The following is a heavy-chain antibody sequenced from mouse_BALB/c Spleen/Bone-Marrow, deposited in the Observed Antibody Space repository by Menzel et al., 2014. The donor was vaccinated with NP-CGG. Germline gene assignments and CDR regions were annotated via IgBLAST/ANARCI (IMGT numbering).Heavy chain of an antibody. D-gene: IGHD2-4*01. CDR1: GISITTGNYR. Sequence: EVKLVESGPGLVKPSQPVSLTCTVTGISITTGNYRWSWIRQFPGNKLEWIGYIYYSGTITYNPSLTSRTTITRDTSKNQFFLEMNSLTAEDTATYYCARGAMITTGYFDYWGQGTTLTVSS. J-gene: IGHJ2*01. CDR3: ARGAMITTGYFDY. CDR2: IYYSGTI. V-gene: IGHV3-5*02.